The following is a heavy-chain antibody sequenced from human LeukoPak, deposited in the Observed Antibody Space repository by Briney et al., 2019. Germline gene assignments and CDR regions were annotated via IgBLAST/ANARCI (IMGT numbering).Heavy chain of an antibody. CDR2: ISVNGGST. Sequence: GGSLRLSCAASGFTVSSNYMSWVRQAPGKGLEYVSAISVNGGSTYYANSVKGRFTISRDNSKNTLYLQMGSLRAEDMAVYYCARVGDIDAFDIWGQGTMVTVSS. V-gene: IGHV3-64*01. D-gene: IGHD4-17*01. CDR1: GFTVSSNY. J-gene: IGHJ3*02. CDR3: ARVGDIDAFDI.